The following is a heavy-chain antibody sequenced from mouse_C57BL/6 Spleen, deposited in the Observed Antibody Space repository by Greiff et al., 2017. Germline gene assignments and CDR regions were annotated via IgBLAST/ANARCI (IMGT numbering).Heavy chain of an antibody. J-gene: IGHJ2*01. D-gene: IGHD2-5*01. V-gene: IGHV5-4*01. Sequence: EVMLVESGGGLVKPGGSLKLSCAASGFTFSSYAMSWVRQTPEKRLEWVATISDGGSYTYYPDNVKGRFTISRDNAKNNLYLQMSHLKSEDTAMYYSARDIYSNYFDYWGQGTTLTVSS. CDR2: ISDGGSYT. CDR1: GFTFSSYA. CDR3: ARDIYSNYFDY.